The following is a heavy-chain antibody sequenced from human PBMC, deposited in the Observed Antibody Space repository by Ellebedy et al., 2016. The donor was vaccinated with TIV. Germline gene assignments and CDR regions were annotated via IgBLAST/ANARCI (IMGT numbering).Heavy chain of an antibody. D-gene: IGHD3-22*01. V-gene: IGHV1-2*02. CDR1: GYIFTNYY. J-gene: IGHJ4*02. Sequence: AASVKVSCKASGYIFTNYYMHWVRQAPGQGLEWMGWINPTSGGTNSAQKFQGRVTMTRDTSINQAYMELSGLGSDDTALYFCARDGRDYDDRSGHDYWGQGTLVTVSS. CDR2: INPTSGGT. CDR3: ARDGRDYDDRSGHDY.